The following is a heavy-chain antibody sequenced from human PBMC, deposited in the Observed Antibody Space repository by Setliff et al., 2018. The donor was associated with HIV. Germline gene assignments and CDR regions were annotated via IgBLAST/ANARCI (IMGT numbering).Heavy chain of an antibody. J-gene: IGHJ6*02. CDR1: GGSISSHY. Sequence: LSLTCTVSGGSISSHYWSWIRQAPGKGLEWIGTMYFRGNARNSPSLKSRVTISVDTSKNQLSLNLTSVTAADTAVYYCARDVDHMMDVWGQGTTVTVSS. CDR3: ARDVDHMMDV. V-gene: IGHV4-59*11. CDR2: MYFRGNA.